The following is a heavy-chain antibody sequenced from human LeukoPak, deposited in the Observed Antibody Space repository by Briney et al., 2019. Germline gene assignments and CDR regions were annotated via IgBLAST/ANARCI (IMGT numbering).Heavy chain of an antibody. CDR3: ARVPYSTRYYMDV. CDR2: IYIDGST. D-gene: IGHD6-13*01. Sequence: SETLSLTCNVSGDSISSYYWSWIRQPAGKGLEWIGRIYIDGSTTYNPSLKSRFTMSVDTSKSQYSLRLTSVTAADTAVYYCARVPYSTRYYMDVWGKGTTVTVSS. CDR1: GDSISSYY. V-gene: IGHV4-4*07. J-gene: IGHJ6*03.